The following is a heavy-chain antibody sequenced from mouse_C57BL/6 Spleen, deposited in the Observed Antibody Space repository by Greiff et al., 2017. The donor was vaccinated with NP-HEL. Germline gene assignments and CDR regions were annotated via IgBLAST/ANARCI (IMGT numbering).Heavy chain of an antibody. CDR2: IDPSDSYT. CDR3: ASGSSYEKYAMDY. D-gene: IGHD1-1*01. J-gene: IGHJ4*01. Sequence: QVQLQQPGAELVMPGASVKLSCKASGYTFTSYWMHWVKQRPGQGLEWIGEIDPSDSYTNYNQKFKGKSTLTVDKSSSTAYMQLSSLTSEDSAVYYCASGSSYEKYAMDYWGQGTSVTVSS. CDR1: GYTFTSYW. V-gene: IGHV1-69*01.